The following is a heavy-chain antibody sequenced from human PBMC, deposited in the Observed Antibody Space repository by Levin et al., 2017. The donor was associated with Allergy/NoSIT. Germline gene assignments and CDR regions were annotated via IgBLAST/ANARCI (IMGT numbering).Heavy chain of an antibody. D-gene: IGHD3-16*01. CDR1: GYSFTNYW. CDR2: IYPGDSDT. J-gene: IGHJ4*02. V-gene: IGHV5-51*01. CDR3: ARHVGLLGRDGGGYFDS. Sequence: SGGSLRLSCKGSGYSFTNYWIAWVRQMPGKGLEWMGIIYPGDSDTRHSPSFQGQVTISVDKSITTAFLEWSSLKASDTAMYYCARHVGLLGRDGGGYFDSWGQGTLVTVSS.